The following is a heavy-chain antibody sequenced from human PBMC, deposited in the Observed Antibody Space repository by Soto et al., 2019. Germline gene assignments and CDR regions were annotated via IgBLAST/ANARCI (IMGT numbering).Heavy chain of an antibody. V-gene: IGHV1-18*01. J-gene: IGHJ4*02. CDR1: GYTFTNYD. Sequence: ASVEVSCKAFGYTFTNYDINWVRQAPGQGLEWMGWVNAHNGNTNYAQKFQGRVTMTTDTSTSTAYMELSSLTSDDTAVYYCARRARMGTKLWLSFDSWAQGSLVTVSS. D-gene: IGHD5-18*01. CDR2: VNAHNGNT. CDR3: ARRARMGTKLWLSFDS.